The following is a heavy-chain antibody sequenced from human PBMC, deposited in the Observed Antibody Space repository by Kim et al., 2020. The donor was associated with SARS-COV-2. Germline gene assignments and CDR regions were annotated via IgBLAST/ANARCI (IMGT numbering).Heavy chain of an antibody. J-gene: IGHJ4*02. D-gene: IGHD6-13*01. CDR1: GYSFTSYW. V-gene: IGHV5-51*01. CDR2: IYPGDSDT. CDR3: ARHSSKGRQQLLPRGGYFDY. Sequence: GESLKISCKGSGYSFTSYWIGWVRQMPGKGQEWMGIIYPGDSDTRYSPSFQGQVTISADKSISTAYLQWSSLKASDTAMYYCARHSSKGRQQLLPRGGYFDYWGQGTLVTVSS.